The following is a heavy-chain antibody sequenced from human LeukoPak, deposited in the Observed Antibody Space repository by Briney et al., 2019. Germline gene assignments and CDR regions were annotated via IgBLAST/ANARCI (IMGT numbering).Heavy chain of an antibody. D-gene: IGHD6-19*01. Sequence: ASVKVSCKASGYTFTSYYMHWVRQAPGQGLEWMGIINPSGGSTSYAQKFQGRVTMTRDTSTSTVYMELSSLRSEDTAVYYCARGNSFSSGWSPSYYYYGMDIWGKGTTVIVSS. CDR3: ARGNSFSSGWSPSYYYYGMDI. CDR1: GYTFTSYY. V-gene: IGHV1-46*01. J-gene: IGHJ6*04. CDR2: INPSGGST.